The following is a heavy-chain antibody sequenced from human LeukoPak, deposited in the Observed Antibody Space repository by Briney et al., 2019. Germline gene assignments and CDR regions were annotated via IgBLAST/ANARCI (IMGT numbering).Heavy chain of an antibody. Sequence: SVKVSCKASGGTFSSYAISWVRQAPGQGLEWMGRIIPILGIANYAQKFQGRVTITADKSTSTAYMEPSSLRSEDTAVYYCARASDPSNKMDVWGQGTTVTVSS. CDR1: GGTFSSYA. D-gene: IGHD1/OR15-1a*01. J-gene: IGHJ6*02. V-gene: IGHV1-69*04. CDR2: IIPILGIA. CDR3: ARASDPSNKMDV.